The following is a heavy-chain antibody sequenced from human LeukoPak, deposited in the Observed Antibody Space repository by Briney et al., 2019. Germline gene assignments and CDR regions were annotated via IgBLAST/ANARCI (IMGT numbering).Heavy chain of an antibody. CDR3: AKLLYYYDSSQPY. J-gene: IGHJ4*02. Sequence: GGSLRLSCVASGFTFSRHGMNWVRQAPGKGLEWVSGISPSGDIKYYVDSVKGRFTISRDNSKNTLYLQMNSLRAEDTAVYYCAKLLYYYDSSQPYWGQGTLVTVSS. D-gene: IGHD3-22*01. V-gene: IGHV3-23*01. CDR2: ISPSGDIK. CDR1: GFTFSRHG.